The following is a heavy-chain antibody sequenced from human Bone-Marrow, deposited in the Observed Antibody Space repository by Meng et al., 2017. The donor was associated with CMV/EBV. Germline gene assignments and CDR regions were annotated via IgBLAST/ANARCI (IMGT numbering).Heavy chain of an antibody. Sequence: SLKISCAASGFTFDDYAMHWVRQAPGKGLEWVSGISWNSGSIGYADSVKGRFTISRDNAKNSLYLHMNRLRAEETAIYYCARERLVGPAAINSWFDPWGQGTLVTVSS. V-gene: IGHV3-9*01. J-gene: IGHJ5*02. CDR3: ARERLVGPAAINSWFDP. CDR1: GFTFDDYA. D-gene: IGHD2-2*01. CDR2: ISWNSGSI.